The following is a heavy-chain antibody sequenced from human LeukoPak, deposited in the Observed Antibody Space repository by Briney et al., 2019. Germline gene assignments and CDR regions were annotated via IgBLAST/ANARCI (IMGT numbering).Heavy chain of an antibody. CDR2: IRASDGSA. Sequence: GGSLRLSCAASGFPFSTYAMTWVRQAPGKGLEWVSSIRASDGSAYYADSAKGRFAISRDNSKNTLYLQMNSLRAEDAAVYYCAKDVYGDYGGPDYWGQGTLVTVSS. J-gene: IGHJ4*02. V-gene: IGHV3-23*01. CDR1: GFPFSTYA. D-gene: IGHD4-17*01. CDR3: AKDVYGDYGGPDY.